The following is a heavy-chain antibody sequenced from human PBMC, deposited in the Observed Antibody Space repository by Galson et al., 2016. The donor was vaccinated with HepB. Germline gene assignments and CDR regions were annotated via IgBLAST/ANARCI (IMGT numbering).Heavy chain of an antibody. CDR2: ITSSSRDI. J-gene: IGHJ4*02. CDR3: AGSGDYYYFDY. Sequence: SLRLSCAASGFTFRTYSMTWVRQAPGKGLEWVSSITSSSRDIYYADSLKGRFTVSRDNAKNSLYLQMNSLRAEDTAVYYCAGSGDYYYFDYWGQGTLVTVSS. CDR1: GFTFRTYS. V-gene: IGHV3-21*04. D-gene: IGHD7-27*01.